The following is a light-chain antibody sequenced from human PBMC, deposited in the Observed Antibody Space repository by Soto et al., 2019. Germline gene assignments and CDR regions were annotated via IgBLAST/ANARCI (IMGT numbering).Light chain of an antibody. J-gene: IGKJ5*01. CDR1: QSISTY. V-gene: IGKV3-11*01. CDR3: QQRSSWPQIT. CDR2: AAS. Sequence: EIVLTQSPATLSLSPWERATLSCRASQSISTYLAWYQQKPGQAPRLLIYAASNRATDIPARFSGSGSGTDFTLTISSLEPEDFAVYYCQQRSSWPQITFGQGTRLEIK.